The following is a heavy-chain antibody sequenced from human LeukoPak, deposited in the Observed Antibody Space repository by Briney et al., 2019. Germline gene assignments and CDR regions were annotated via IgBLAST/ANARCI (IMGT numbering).Heavy chain of an antibody. CDR2: INHSGST. V-gene: IGHV4-34*01. D-gene: IGHD3-22*01. Sequence: SETLPLTCAVYGGSFSGYYWSWIRQPPGKGLEWIGEINHSGSTNYNPSLKSRVTISVDTSKNQFSLKLSSVTAADTAVYYCARIDSTQIWFDPWGQGTLVTVSS. CDR1: GGSFSGYY. J-gene: IGHJ5*02. CDR3: ARIDSTQIWFDP.